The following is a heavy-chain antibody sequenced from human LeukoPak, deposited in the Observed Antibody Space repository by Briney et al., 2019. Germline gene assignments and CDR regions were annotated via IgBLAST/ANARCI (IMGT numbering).Heavy chain of an antibody. CDR3: VRHVLSAGSENWFDP. D-gene: IGHD1-1*01. J-gene: IGHJ5*02. V-gene: IGHV4-34*01. Sequence: SETLSLTCAVYGGSFSGYYWSWIRQPPGKGLEWIGEINHSGSTTYNPSLKSRVTISVDTSKNQFSLELSSVTAADTAVYYCVRHVLSAGSENWFDPWGQGTLVIVSS. CDR2: INHSGST. CDR1: GGSFSGYY.